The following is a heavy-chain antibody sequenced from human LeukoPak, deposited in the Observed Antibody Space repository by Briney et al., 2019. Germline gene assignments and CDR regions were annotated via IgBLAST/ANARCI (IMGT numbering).Heavy chain of an antibody. CDR2: INPNSGGT. CDR3: ARDQYYGSGSYYTYYYYMDV. D-gene: IGHD3-10*01. V-gene: IGHV1-2*02. J-gene: IGHJ6*03. Sequence: ASVKVSCKASGYTFTGYYMHWVRQAPGQGLEWMGWINPNSGGTNYAQKLQGRVTMTTDTSTSTAYMELRSLRSDDTAVYYCARDQYYGSGSYYTYYYYMDVWGKGTTVTVSS. CDR1: GYTFTGYY.